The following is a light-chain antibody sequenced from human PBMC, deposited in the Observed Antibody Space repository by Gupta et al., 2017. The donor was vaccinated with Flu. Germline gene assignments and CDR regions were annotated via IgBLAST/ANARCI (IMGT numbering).Light chain of an antibody. CDR2: GAS. CDR1: LTVRSN. V-gene: IGKV3-15*01. CDR3: QQYNDWPPLT. J-gene: IGKJ4*01. Sequence: DIVMTQSPATLSVSPGERATISCRASLTVRSNVAWYQQKPGQAPRLLIDGASTRATGIPVRFSGSGCETEFTLTISSLQSEDSAIYYCQQYNDWPPLTFGGWTKVEIK.